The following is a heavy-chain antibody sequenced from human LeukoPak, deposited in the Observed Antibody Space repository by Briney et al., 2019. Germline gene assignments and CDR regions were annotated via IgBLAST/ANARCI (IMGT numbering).Heavy chain of an antibody. V-gene: IGHV4-28*01. D-gene: IGHD3-10*01. CDR2: IYYSGNT. CDR3: ARTAYYGSGTQGWFDP. J-gene: IGHJ5*02. Sequence: SDTLSLTCTVSGYSISGNNWWGWIRQSPGKGLEWIGYIYYSGNTYYNPSLKSRVTMSVDTSKNQFSLKLSSVTAVDTAVYYCARTAYYGSGTQGWFDPWGQGALVTVSS. CDR1: GYSISGNNW.